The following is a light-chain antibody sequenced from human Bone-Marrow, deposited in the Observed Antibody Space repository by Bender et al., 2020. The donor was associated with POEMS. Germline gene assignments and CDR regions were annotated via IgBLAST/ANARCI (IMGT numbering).Light chain of an antibody. V-gene: IGLV3-25*02. CDR2: KDT. J-gene: IGLJ3*02. CDR1: TLPNQY. Sequence: SYVLTQPPSVSVAPGQTARITCSGDTLPNQYTYWYKQKPGQAPVLVIYKDTERPSGIPERFSGSKSGTSASLAITGLQSDDEAIYFCVAWDASLNGWVFGGGTKLTVL. CDR3: VAWDASLNGWV.